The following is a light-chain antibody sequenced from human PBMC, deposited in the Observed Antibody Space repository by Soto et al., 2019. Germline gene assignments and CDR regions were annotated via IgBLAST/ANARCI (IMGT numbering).Light chain of an antibody. Sequence: QSVLTQPASGSGSPGQAITISFTGTSSDVGTYNYVSWYQQHPGKAPKLMIYEVSNRPSGVSNRFSGSKSGNTASLTIYGLQAEDEADYHCSSYTTSSTYVFGTGTKLTVL. CDR2: EVS. CDR1: SSDVGTYNY. V-gene: IGLV2-14*01. CDR3: SSYTTSSTYV. J-gene: IGLJ1*01.